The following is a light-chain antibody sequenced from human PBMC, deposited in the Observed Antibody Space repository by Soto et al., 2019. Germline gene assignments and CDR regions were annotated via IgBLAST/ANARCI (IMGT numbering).Light chain of an antibody. CDR3: SSYASSITVI. J-gene: IGLJ2*01. Sequence: QSVLTQPASVSGSPGQSITISCTGTSSDVGSYNLVSWYQQHPGKGPKLMIYEVTKRPSGVSYRFSGSKSGNTASLTISGLQAEDEADYYRSSYASSITVIFGGGTKLTVL. V-gene: IGLV2-23*02. CDR2: EVT. CDR1: SSDVGSYNL.